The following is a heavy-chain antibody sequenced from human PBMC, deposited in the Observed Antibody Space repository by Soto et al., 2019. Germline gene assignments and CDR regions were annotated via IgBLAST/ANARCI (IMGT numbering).Heavy chain of an antibody. CDR2: IGAYNGNT. D-gene: IGHD3-22*01. J-gene: IGHJ4*02. CDR3: ARRIWYYYDSSGYYHFDY. V-gene: IGHV1-18*01. CDR1: GYTFTGYG. Sequence: ASVKVSCKASGYTFTGYGISWVRQAPGQGLEWMGWIGAYNGNTNYAQKLQGRVTMTTDTSTSTAYMELRSLRSDDTAVYYCARRIWYYYDSSGYYHFDYWGQGTLVTVSS.